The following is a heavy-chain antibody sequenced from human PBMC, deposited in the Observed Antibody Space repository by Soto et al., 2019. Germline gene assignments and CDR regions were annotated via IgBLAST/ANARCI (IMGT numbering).Heavy chain of an antibody. CDR3: ARLGRTTLFRYCSGGSCYPFDY. CDR2: IYYSGST. V-gene: IGHV4-39*01. J-gene: IGHJ4*02. D-gene: IGHD2-15*01. Sequence: PSETLSLTCTVSGGSISSSSYYWGWIRQPPGKGLEWIGSIYYSGSTYYNPSLKSRVTISVDTSKNQFSLKLSSVTAADTAVYYCARLGRTTLFRYCSGGSCYPFDYWGQGSLVPVSS. CDR1: GGSISSSSYY.